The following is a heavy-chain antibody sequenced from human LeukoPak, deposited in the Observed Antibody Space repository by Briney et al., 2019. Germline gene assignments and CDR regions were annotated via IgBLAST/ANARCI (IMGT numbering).Heavy chain of an antibody. J-gene: IGHJ5*02. CDR2: ISAYNGNT. V-gene: IGHV1-18*01. D-gene: IGHD3-22*01. CDR1: GYTFTSYG. CDR3: ASDQVSYYYDSSGYRNWYDP. Sequence: GASVKVSCKASGYTFTSYGIIWVRQAPGQGLEWMGWISAYNGNTNYAQKLQGRVTMTTDTSTSTAYMELRSLRSDDTAVYYCASDQVSYYYDSSGYRNWYDPWGQGTLVTVSS.